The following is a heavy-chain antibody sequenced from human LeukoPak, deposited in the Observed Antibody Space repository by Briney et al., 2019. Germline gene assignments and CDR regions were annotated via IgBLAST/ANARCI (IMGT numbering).Heavy chain of an antibody. V-gene: IGHV3-48*04. J-gene: IGHJ4*02. CDR1: GFTFSSYS. CDR3: ARDLSLYCSGGSCYSLNY. Sequence: GGSLRLFCTASGFTFSSYSMNWVRQAPGKGLERVSYIGSSGSTIYYADSVKGRFTISRDNAKNSLYLQMNSLRAEDTAVYYCARDLSLYCSGGSCYSLNYWGQGTLVTVSS. CDR2: IGSSGSTI. D-gene: IGHD2-15*01.